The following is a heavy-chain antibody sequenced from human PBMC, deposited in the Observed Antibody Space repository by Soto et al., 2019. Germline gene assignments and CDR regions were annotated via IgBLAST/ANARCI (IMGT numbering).Heavy chain of an antibody. V-gene: IGHV3-30-3*01. Sequence: QVQLVESGGGVVQPGRSLRLSCAASGFTFSSYAMHWVRQAPGKGLEWVAVISYDGSNKYYADSVKGRFTISRDNSKNTLYLQMNSLRAEDTAVYYCARDSPYNYYYYYGMDVWGQGTTVTVSS. CDR3: ARDSPYNYYYYYGMDV. J-gene: IGHJ6*02. CDR2: ISYDGSNK. D-gene: IGHD1-1*01. CDR1: GFTFSSYA.